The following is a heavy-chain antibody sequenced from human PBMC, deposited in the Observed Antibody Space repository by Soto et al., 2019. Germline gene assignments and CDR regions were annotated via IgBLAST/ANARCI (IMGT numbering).Heavy chain of an antibody. CDR3: AKDRILPAGIWSGFDF. J-gene: IGHJ4*02. V-gene: IGHV3-9*01. Sequence: EVQLVESGGGLVQPGRSLRLSCAASGFTFDDYAMHWVRQAPGKGLEWVSGISWNSGSIGYADSVKGRFTISRDNAKNSLYLQMNSLRAKDTALYYCAKDRILPAGIWSGFDFWGQGALVTVSS. CDR2: ISWNSGSI. CDR1: GFTFDDYA. D-gene: IGHD2-2*02.